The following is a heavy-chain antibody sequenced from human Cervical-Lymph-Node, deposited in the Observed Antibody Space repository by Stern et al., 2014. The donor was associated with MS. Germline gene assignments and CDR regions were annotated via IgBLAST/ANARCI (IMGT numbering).Heavy chain of an antibody. D-gene: IGHD3-16*01. V-gene: IGHV1-18*01. Sequence: QVQLVQSGSEVKKPGASVKVSCKASGYTFTNYGITWVRQAPGRGLEWMGWLSAYNGDTNYAQNLQGRVTMTTDTSMTTAYMELRSLRSDDTAVYYCARTYVRAFDYWGQGSLVTVSS. CDR1: GYTFTNYG. CDR3: ARTYVRAFDY. J-gene: IGHJ4*02. CDR2: LSAYNGDT.